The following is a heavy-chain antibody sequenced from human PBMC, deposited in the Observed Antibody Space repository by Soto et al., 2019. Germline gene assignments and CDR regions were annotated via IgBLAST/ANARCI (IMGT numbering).Heavy chain of an antibody. J-gene: IGHJ4*02. D-gene: IGHD3-22*01. V-gene: IGHV1-69*13. CDR2: IIPMFGTA. CDR3: ARGVHYDSSGYYYFY. CDR1: GGTFNKYA. Sequence: SVKVSCKASGGTFNKYAISWVRRAPGQGLEWMGGIIPMFGTANYAQKFQGRVTITADESTSTAYMELRSLRSEDTAVYYCARGVHYDSSGYYYFYWGRGTLVTVSS.